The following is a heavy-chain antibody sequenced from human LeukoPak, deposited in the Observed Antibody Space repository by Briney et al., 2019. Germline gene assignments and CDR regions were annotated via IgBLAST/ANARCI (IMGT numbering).Heavy chain of an antibody. CDR1: GFTFSSYW. Sequence: PGGSLRLSCAASGFTFSSYWMSWVRQAPGKGLEWVALIRYDASTKFYADSAKGRFTISRDNSKNTLNLQMNSLRAEDTAVYYCAKGGRDGLYYFDYWGQETLVTVSS. CDR2: IRYDASTK. CDR3: AKGGRDGLYYFDY. J-gene: IGHJ4*02. V-gene: IGHV3-30*02. D-gene: IGHD5-24*01.